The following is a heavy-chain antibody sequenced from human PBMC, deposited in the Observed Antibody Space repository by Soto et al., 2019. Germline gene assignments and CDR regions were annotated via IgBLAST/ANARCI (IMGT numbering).Heavy chain of an antibody. D-gene: IGHD2-15*01. V-gene: IGHV4-39*01. Sequence: QLQVQESGPGLVKPSETLSLTCSVSGGSISSSGYYWVWIRQPPGKGLEWIGSINYSGTTYYTSSLKSRLTMSVDTSMNQFSLKLTSVTAADTAVYYCARLVHAFSNYFDYWGQGILVTVS. CDR1: GGSISSSGYY. J-gene: IGHJ4*02. CDR2: INYSGTT. CDR3: ARLVHAFSNYFDY.